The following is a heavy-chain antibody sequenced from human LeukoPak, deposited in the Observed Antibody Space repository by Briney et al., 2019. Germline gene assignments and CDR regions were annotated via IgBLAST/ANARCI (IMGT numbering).Heavy chain of an antibody. CDR2: ISGSGGST. J-gene: IGHJ4*02. V-gene: IGHV3-23*01. CDR3: AKDLKGATGSSFDY. D-gene: IGHD3-16*01. CDR1: GFTFSSYA. Sequence: GGSLRLPCAASGFTFSSYAMSWVRQAPGKGLEWVSAISGSGGSTYYADSVKGRFTISRDNSKNTLYLQMNSLRAEDTAVYYCAKDLKGATGSSFDYWGQGTLVTVSS.